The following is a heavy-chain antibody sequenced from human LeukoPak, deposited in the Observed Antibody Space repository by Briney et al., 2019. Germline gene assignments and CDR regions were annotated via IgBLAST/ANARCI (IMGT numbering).Heavy chain of an antibody. CDR3: ARRLDYGDYGVYFDY. Sequence: ASVTVSCKASGYTFTSYYMHWVRQAPGQGLEWMGWINPNSGGTNYAQKFQGRVTMTRDTSISTAYMELSRLRSDDTAVYYCARRLDYGDYGVYFDYWGQGTLVTVSS. V-gene: IGHV1-2*02. D-gene: IGHD4-17*01. CDR2: INPNSGGT. J-gene: IGHJ4*02. CDR1: GYTFTSYY.